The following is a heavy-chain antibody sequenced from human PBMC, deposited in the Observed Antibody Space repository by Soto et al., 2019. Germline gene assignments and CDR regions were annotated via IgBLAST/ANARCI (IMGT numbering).Heavy chain of an antibody. D-gene: IGHD3-22*01. CDR3: AKDVVAIVVVITTIPDY. J-gene: IGHJ4*02. CDR1: GFTFSSYG. CDR2: ISYDGSNK. Sequence: QVQLVESGGGVVQPGRSLRLSCAASGFTFSSYGMHWVRQAPGKGLEWVAVISYDGSNKYYADSVKGRFTISRDNSKNTLYLQMNSLRAEDTAVYYCAKDVVAIVVVITTIPDYWGQGTLVTVSS. V-gene: IGHV3-30*18.